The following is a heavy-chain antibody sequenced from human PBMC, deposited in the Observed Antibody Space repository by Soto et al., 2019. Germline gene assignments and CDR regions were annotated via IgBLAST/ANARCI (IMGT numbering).Heavy chain of an antibody. CDR1: GFTFSSYS. CDR3: ARDLVRGYNYYYYYGMDV. Sequence: GGSLRLSCAASGFTFSSYSMNWVRQAPGKGLEWVSSISSSSSYIYYADSVKGRFTISRDNAKNSLYLQMNSLRAEDTAVYYCARDLVRGYNYYYYYGMDVWGQGTTVTVSS. V-gene: IGHV3-21*01. CDR2: ISSSSSYI. J-gene: IGHJ6*02. D-gene: IGHD5-12*01.